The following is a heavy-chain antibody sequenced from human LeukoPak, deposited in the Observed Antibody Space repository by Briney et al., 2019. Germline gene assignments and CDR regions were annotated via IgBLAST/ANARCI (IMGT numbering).Heavy chain of an antibody. CDR1: GFTFSDYA. V-gene: IGHV3-23*01. CDR3: AKLGCTGTFCYANY. D-gene: IGHD2-2*01. Sequence: PGGSLRLSCAASGFTFSDYAMTWVRQTPGKGLEWVSVISGGGDNADYADSMKGRFTISRDNSKNTLYLQMNSLRAEDTALYYCAKLGCTGTFCYANYWGQGTLVTVSS. J-gene: IGHJ4*02. CDR2: ISGGGDNA.